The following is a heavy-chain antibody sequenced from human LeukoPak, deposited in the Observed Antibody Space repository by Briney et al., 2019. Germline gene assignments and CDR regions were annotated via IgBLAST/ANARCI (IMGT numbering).Heavy chain of an antibody. CDR1: GFTFSRYT. V-gene: IGHV3-48*02. D-gene: IGHD1-26*01. J-gene: IGHJ4*02. CDR3: ARSGSYRFDY. CDR2: ISTSGSAM. Sequence: PGGSLRLSCAASGFTFSRYTMNWVRQAPGKGLEWVSHISTSGSAMYYADSVKGRFTISRDNAKDSLYLQMNSLRDEDTAVYYCARSGSYRFDYWGQGTLVTVSS.